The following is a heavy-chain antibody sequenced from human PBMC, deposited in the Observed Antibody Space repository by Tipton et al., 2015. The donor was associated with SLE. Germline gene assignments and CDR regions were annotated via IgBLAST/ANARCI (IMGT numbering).Heavy chain of an antibody. J-gene: IGHJ4*02. Sequence: TLSLTCSVSGASIRDSFSYWGWIRQPPGKGLEWIGSIYDDTGRTHYNPSLKSRVTVSLDTSNNQFSLRLSSVTAADTAVYFCARVEAVVYGSGIVDSWGQGTLVTVSS. CDR1: GASIRDSFSY. V-gene: IGHV4-39*07. CDR3: ARVEAVVYGSGIVDS. D-gene: IGHD3-10*01. CDR2: IYDDTGRT.